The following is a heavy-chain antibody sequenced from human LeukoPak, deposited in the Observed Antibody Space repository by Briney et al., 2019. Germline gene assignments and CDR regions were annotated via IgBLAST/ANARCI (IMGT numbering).Heavy chain of an antibody. J-gene: IGHJ6*02. V-gene: IGHV3-30-3*01. CDR3: ARSSSGYYYYYGMDV. CDR1: GFTFSSYA. Sequence: GGSLRLSCAASGFTFSSYAMHWVRQAPGKGLEWVAVISYDGSNKYYADSVKGRFTISRDNSKNTLYLQTNSLRAEDTAVYYCARSSSGYYYYYGMDVWGQGTTVTVSS. D-gene: IGHD3-22*01. CDR2: ISYDGSNK.